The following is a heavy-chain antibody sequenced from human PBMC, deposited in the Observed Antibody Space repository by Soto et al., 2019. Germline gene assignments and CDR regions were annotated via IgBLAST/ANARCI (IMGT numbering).Heavy chain of an antibody. V-gene: IGHV3-33*01. CDR2: IWYDGSNK. CDR3: ARDVRFLEWLSGNTAGYYYYYGMDV. J-gene: IGHJ6*02. Sequence: GGSLRLSCAASGFTFSSYGMHWVRQAPGKGLEWVAVIWYDGSNKYYADSVKGRFTISRDNSKNTLYLQMNSLRAEDTAVYYCARDVRFLEWLSGNTAGYYYYYGMDVWGQGTTVTVSS. D-gene: IGHD3-3*01. CDR1: GFTFSSYG.